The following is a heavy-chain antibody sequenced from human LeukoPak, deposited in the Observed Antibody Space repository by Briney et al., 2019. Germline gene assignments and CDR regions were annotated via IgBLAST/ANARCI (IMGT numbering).Heavy chain of an antibody. CDR1: GGTFSSHT. Sequence: GASVKVSCKASGGTFSSHTINWVRQAPGQGLEWMGGIIPIFGTANYAQKFQGRVTITAVESTSTAYMEVSSLRSEDTAVYYCARAGVGSGWSTNYFDYWGQGTLVTVSS. V-gene: IGHV1-69*13. J-gene: IGHJ4*02. CDR3: ARAGVGSGWSTNYFDY. CDR2: IIPIFGTA. D-gene: IGHD6-19*01.